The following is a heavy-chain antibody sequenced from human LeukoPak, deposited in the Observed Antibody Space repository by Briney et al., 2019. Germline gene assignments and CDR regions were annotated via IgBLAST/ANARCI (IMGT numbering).Heavy chain of an antibody. Sequence: GGSLRLSCAASGFTFSSYAMHWVRQAPGKGLEYVSAISSNGGSTYYANSVKGRFTISRDNSKNTLYLQMGSLRAEDMAVYYCARYCSDGSCPFDAFDIWGQGTMVTVSS. CDR3: ARYCSDGSCPFDAFDI. D-gene: IGHD2-15*01. J-gene: IGHJ3*02. CDR1: GFTFSSYA. CDR2: ISSNGGST. V-gene: IGHV3-64*01.